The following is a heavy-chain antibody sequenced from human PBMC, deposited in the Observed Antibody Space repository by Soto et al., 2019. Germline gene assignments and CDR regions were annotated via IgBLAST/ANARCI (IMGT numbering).Heavy chain of an antibody. CDR2: IYYSGST. CDR3: SRVEGYSCYEGFDS. D-gene: IGHD5-12*01. CDR1: GGSISRYY. Sequence: PETLCLTCTVSGGSISRYYWSGIRQPPGKGLEWIGYIYYSGSTNYNPSLKSRVTISVDTSKNQFSLKLSSVTAADTAVYYCSRVEGYSCYEGFDSWGQGTLGTV. V-gene: IGHV4-59*01. J-gene: IGHJ5*01.